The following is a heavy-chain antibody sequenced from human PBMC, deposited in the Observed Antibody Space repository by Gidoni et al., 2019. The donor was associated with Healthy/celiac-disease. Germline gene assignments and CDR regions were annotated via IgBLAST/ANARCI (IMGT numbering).Heavy chain of an antibody. Sequence: EVHLVQSGAEVTQPGESLKISCKGSGYSFTSYWIVWVRQMPGKGLEWMGIIYPGDSDTRYSPSFQGQVTISADKSISTAYLQWSSLKASDTAMYYCARSELEVAGGPYYFDYWGQGTLVTVSS. V-gene: IGHV5-51*01. CDR1: GYSFTSYW. J-gene: IGHJ4*02. CDR2: IYPGDSDT. CDR3: ARSELEVAGGPYYFDY. D-gene: IGHD6-19*01.